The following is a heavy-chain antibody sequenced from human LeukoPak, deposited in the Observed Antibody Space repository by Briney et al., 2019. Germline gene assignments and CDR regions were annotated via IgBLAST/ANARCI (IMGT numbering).Heavy chain of an antibody. CDR1: GCTFTSYG. CDR3: ARRGSGSYYNEREFDY. V-gene: IGHV1-18*01. Sequence: ASVKVSCKASGCTFTSYGISWVRQAPGQGLEWMGWISAYNGNTNYAQKLQGRVTMTTDTSTSTAYMELRSLRSDDTAVYYCARRGSGSYYNEREFDYWGQGTLVTVSS. D-gene: IGHD3-10*01. J-gene: IGHJ4*02. CDR2: ISAYNGNT.